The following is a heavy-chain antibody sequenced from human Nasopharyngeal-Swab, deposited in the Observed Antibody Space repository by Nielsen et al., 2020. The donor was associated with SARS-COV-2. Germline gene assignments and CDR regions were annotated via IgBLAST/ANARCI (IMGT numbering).Heavy chain of an antibody. CDR2: IYYSGST. V-gene: IGHV4-39*01. D-gene: IGHD6-19*01. CDR3: ASRYSSGWYYFDYYYGMDV. Sequence: SETLSLTCTVSGGSISSSSYYWGWIRQPPGNGLEWIGSIYYSGSTYYNPSLKSRVTISVDTSKNQFSLKLSSVTAADTAVYYCASRYSSGWYYFDYYYGMDVWGQGTTVTVSS. J-gene: IGHJ6*02. CDR1: GGSISSSSYY.